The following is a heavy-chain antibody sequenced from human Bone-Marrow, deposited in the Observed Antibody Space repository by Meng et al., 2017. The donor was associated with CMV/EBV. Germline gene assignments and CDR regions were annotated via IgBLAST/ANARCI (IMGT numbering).Heavy chain of an antibody. CDR2: MNPNSGNT. CDR3: ARTSGLTIFGVSGYYYYGMDV. D-gene: IGHD3-3*01. CDR1: GYTFTGYY. Sequence: ASVKVSCKASGYTFTGYYMHWVRQAPGQGLEWMGWMNPNSGNTGYAQKFQGRVTMTRNTSISTAYMELSSLRSEDTAVYYCARTSGLTIFGVSGYYYYGMDVWGQGTTVTVSS. V-gene: IGHV1-8*02. J-gene: IGHJ6*02.